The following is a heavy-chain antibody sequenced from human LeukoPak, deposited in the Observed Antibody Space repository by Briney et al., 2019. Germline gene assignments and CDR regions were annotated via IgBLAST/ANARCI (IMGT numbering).Heavy chain of an antibody. CDR3: AKDSYYYDSSGHLRLYYFDY. CDR2: ISSSSSNI. CDR1: GFTFSDYS. V-gene: IGHV3-21*01. J-gene: IGHJ4*02. D-gene: IGHD3-22*01. Sequence: PGGSLRLSCAASGFTFSDYSMKWIRQAPGKGLELVSSISSSSSNIYYADSVKGRFIISRDNAMNSLYLQMNSLRAEDTAVYYCAKDSYYYDSSGHLRLYYFDYWGQGTLVTVSS.